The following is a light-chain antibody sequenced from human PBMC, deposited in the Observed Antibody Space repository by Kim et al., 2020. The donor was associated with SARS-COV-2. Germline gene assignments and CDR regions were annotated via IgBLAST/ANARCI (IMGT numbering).Light chain of an antibody. CDR1: SSDVGGYNY. CDR3: CSYAGSSTSV. V-gene: IGLV2-23*02. J-gene: IGLJ1*01. Sequence: QSALTQPASVSGSPGQSITISCTGTSSDVGGYNYVSWYQQHPGKAPKLMIYDVSKRPSGVSNRFSGSKSGNTASLTISGLQAEDEADYYCCSYAGSSTSVFGTGTKVTVL. CDR2: DVS.